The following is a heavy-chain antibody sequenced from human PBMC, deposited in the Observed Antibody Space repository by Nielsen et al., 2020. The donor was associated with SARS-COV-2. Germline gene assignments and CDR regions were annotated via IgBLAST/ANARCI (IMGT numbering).Heavy chain of an antibody. CDR2: ISWNSGSI. Sequence: GGSLRLSCAASGFTFDDYAMHWVRQAPGKGLEWVSGISWNSGSIGYADSVKGRFTISRDNAKNSLYLQMNSLRAEDTALYYCVTARRGRYYYYGMDVWGQGTTVTVSS. CDR1: GFTFDDYA. CDR3: VTARRGRYYYYGMDV. J-gene: IGHJ6*02. V-gene: IGHV3-9*01.